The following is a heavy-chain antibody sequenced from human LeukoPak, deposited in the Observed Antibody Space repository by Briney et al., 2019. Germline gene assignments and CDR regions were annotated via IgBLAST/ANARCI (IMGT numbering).Heavy chain of an antibody. CDR2: ISSSSSYI. V-gene: IGHV3-21*04. CDR1: GFTFSSYS. J-gene: IGHJ4*02. CDR3: ARHLRYYDSSGYYYGSYYFDY. Sequence: GGSLRLSGAASGFTFSSYSMNWVRQAPGKGLEWVSSISSSSSYIYYADSVKGRFTISRDNAKNSLYLQMNSLRAEDTAMYYCARHLRYYDSSGYYYGSYYFDYWGQGTLVTVSS. D-gene: IGHD3-22*01.